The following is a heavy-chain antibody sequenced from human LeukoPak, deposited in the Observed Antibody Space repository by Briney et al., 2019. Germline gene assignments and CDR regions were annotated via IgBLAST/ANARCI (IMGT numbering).Heavy chain of an antibody. V-gene: IGHV3-21*01. J-gene: IGHJ3*02. D-gene: IGHD1-26*01. Sequence: GGSLRLSCAASGFTFSSYSMNWVRQAPGKGLEWVSSISSSSSYIYYADSVKGRFTISRDNAKNSLYLQMNSLRAEDTAVYYCARNRLQWELLNPFDIWGQETMVTVSS. CDR2: ISSSSSYI. CDR3: ARNRLQWELLNPFDI. CDR1: GFTFSSYS.